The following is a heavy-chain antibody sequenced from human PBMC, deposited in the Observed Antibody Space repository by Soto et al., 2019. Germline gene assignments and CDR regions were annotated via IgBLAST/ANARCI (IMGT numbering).Heavy chain of an antibody. J-gene: IGHJ6*03. D-gene: IGHD7-27*01. CDR3: ARDLSWGSNWYYYMDV. Sequence: GGSLRLSCATSGFILSDCAMNWVRQAPGKGQECVSYISGSSSVIDYADSVKGRFTVSRDNARNSLYLHMNSLRAEDTAVYYCARDLSWGSNWYYYMDVWGKGTTVTVSS. CDR2: ISGSSSVI. V-gene: IGHV3-48*01. CDR1: GFILSDCA.